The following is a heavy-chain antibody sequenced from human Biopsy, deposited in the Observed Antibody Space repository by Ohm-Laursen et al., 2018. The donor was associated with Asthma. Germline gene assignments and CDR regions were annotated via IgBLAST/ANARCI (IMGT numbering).Heavy chain of an antibody. CDR1: GFAVSRDY. Sequence: SLRLSCAASGFAVSRDYMFWVRQAPGKGLEWVSVIDCDGTSHTADSVRGRFTISSDYSKNTLYLQMHSLRAKDTDVYYCARGDSSNWSHYYFDYWGQGTLVTVSS. V-gene: IGHV3-53*01. D-gene: IGHD3-22*01. CDR2: IDCDGTS. J-gene: IGHJ4*02. CDR3: ARGDSSNWSHYYFDY.